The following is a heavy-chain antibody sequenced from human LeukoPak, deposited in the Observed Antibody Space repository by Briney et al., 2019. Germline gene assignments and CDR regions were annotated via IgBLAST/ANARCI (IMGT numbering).Heavy chain of an antibody. CDR1: GFTFSSYA. V-gene: IGHV3-23*01. D-gene: IGHD5-18*01. CDR3: AKDQKSGVDTAMAS. J-gene: IGHJ4*02. Sequence: GGSLRLSCAASGFTFSSYAMSWVRQAPGKGLEWVSAISGSGGSTYYADSVKGRFTISRDNSKNTLYLQMNSLRAEDTAVYYCAKDQKSGVDTAMASWGQGTLVTVCS. CDR2: ISGSGGST.